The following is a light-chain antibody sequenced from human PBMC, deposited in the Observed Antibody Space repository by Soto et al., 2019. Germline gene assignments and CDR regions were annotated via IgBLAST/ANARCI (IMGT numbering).Light chain of an antibody. J-gene: IGKJ1*01. CDR3: QQYNNWPPGWT. V-gene: IGKV3-15*01. Sequence: EIVMTRSRATLSVSPGERATLSCRASQSVSSNLAWYQQKPGKAPRLLIYGASNRATGIPARFSGSGSGTEFTLNISSLHSEDFAVYYCQQYNNWPPGWTFGQGTKVDIK. CDR1: QSVSSN. CDR2: GAS.